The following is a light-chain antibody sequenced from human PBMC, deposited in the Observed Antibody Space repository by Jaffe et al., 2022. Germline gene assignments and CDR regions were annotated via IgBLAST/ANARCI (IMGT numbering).Light chain of an antibody. CDR2: GAS. V-gene: IGKV3-15*01. Sequence: EIVMTQSPATLSVSPGERATLSCRASQSISTNLAWYQQRPGQAPRLLIYGASTRATGIPARFSGSGSGAEFTLTVSSLQSEDFVVYYCQQSNSWPVTFGQGTRLEIK. CDR3: QQSNSWPVT. CDR1: QSISTN. J-gene: IGKJ5*01.